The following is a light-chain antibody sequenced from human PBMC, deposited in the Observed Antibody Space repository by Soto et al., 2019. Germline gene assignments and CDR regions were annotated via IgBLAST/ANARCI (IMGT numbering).Light chain of an antibody. CDR3: QQYGNSPAT. V-gene: IGKV3-20*01. Sequence: EIVLTQSPATLSMSPGERASLFCRASQSVNNNFLAWYQQRPGQAPRLLVFGASSRAAGIPERFSGSGSGTDFALTVSRLEHEDFAVYYCQQYGNSPATFGQGTKVDIK. CDR1: QSVNNNF. J-gene: IGKJ1*01. CDR2: GAS.